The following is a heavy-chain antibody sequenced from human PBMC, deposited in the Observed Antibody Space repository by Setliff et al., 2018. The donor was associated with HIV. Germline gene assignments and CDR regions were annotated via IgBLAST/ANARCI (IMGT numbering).Heavy chain of an antibody. CDR1: GGSISSGDYY. CDR2: IYDSEST. V-gene: IGHV4-30-4*08. D-gene: IGHD2-2*01. CDR3: ARGPSGRAPAPARAPHYYGLDL. Sequence: SETLSLTCTVSGGSISSGDYYWSWIRQPPGKGLEWIGNIYDSESTYYNPSLKSRVTISVDTSKNHFSLRLISVTAADTAVYYCARGPSGRAPAPARAPHYYGLDLWGPGTTVTVSS. J-gene: IGHJ6*01.